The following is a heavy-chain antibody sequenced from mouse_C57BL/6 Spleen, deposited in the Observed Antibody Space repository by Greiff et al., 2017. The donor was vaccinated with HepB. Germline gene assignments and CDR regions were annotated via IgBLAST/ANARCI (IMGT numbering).Heavy chain of an antibody. CDR1: GYTFTSYW. CDR2: IYPGSGST. CDR3: ARGGTVVHYWYFDV. J-gene: IGHJ1*03. Sequence: VQLQQPGAELVKPGASVKMSCKASGYTFTSYWITWVKQRPGQGLEWIGDIYPGSGSTNYNEKFKSKATLTVDTSSSTAYMQLSSLTSEDSAVYYCARGGTVVHYWYFDVWGTGTTVTVSS. D-gene: IGHD1-1*01. V-gene: IGHV1-55*01.